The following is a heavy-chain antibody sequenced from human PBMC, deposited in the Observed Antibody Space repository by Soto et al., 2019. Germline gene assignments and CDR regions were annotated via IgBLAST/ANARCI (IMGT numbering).Heavy chain of an antibody. CDR1: GFSFSSNY. V-gene: IGHV3-53*01. J-gene: IGHJ4*02. Sequence: HPXVSLRGSCAACGFSFSSNYMSWVRHAPGKGREWVSVIYSGGSTYYADSVKGRFTISRDNSKNTLYLQMNSLRAEDTAVYYCASPPSHGVRSNYASSGYYYFDYWAQGTLVTVSS. D-gene: IGHD3-22*01. CDR3: ASPPSHGVRSNYASSGYYYFDY. CDR2: IYSGGST.